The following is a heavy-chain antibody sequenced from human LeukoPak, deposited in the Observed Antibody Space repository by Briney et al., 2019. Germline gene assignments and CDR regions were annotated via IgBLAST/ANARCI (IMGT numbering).Heavy chain of an antibody. V-gene: IGHV3-20*04. CDR1: GFTFDAFG. CDR3: ARVWAWGSGNYFDN. D-gene: IGHD7-27*01. J-gene: IGHJ4*01. CDR2: IRGDAGST. Sequence: GGSLRLSCAASGFTFDAFGMTWVRQAPGKGLEWVSAIRGDAGSTGYADSVKGRFTISRANAKNSLYLQMRSLSVEDTALYYCARVWAWGSGNYFDNWGQGTLVTVSS.